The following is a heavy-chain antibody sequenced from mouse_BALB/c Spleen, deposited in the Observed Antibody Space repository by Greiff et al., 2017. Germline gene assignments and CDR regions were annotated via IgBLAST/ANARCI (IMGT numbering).Heavy chain of an antibody. CDR3: ARWGGNYGYAMDY. J-gene: IGHJ4*01. D-gene: IGHD2-1*01. CDR2: IDPANGNT. CDR1: GFNIKDTY. Sequence: EVKLMESGAELVKPGASVKLSCTASGFNIKDTYMHWVKQRPEQGLEWIGRIDPANGNTKYDPKFQGKATITADTSSNTAYLQLSSLTSEDTAVYYCARWGGNYGYAMDYWGQGTSVTVSS. V-gene: IGHV14-3*02.